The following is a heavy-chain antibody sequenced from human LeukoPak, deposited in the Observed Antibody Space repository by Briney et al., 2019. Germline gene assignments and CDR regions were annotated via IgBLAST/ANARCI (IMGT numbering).Heavy chain of an antibody. J-gene: IGHJ3*02. CDR3: ARVNGRRFAFDI. V-gene: IGHV1-2*02. D-gene: IGHD3-16*01. CDR2: INPNSGGT. CDR1: GYTFTGYY. Sequence: GASVKVSCKASGYTFTGYYMHWVRQAPGQGLEWMGWINPNSGGTNYAQKFQGRATMTRDTSISTAYMELSRLRSDDTAVYYCARVNGRRFAFDIWGQGTMVTVSS.